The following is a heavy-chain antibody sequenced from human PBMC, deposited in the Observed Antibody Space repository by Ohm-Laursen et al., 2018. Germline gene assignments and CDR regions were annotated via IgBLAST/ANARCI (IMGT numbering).Heavy chain of an antibody. J-gene: IGHJ4*02. CDR1: GYTFTVNY. CDR3: ARRDEGRNYARDY. CDR2: MNPNSGNT. D-gene: IGHD5-24*01. V-gene: IGHV1-8*02. Sequence: ASVKVSCKASGYTFTVNYIHWVRQASGQGLEWMGWMNPNSGNTGYAQKFQGRVTMTRNTSTSTAYMELSSLRSEDTAVYYCARRDEGRNYARDYWGQGTQVTVSS.